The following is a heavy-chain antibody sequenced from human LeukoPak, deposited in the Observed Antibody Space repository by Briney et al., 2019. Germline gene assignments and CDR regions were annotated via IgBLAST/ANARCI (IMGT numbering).Heavy chain of an antibody. Sequence: GGSLRLSCAASGFTFSSYSMNWVRQAPGKGLEWVSSISSSSTYIYYADSVKGRFTISRDNANNSLYLQMNSLRAEDTAVYYCARGTGAGLVQAYYFDHWGQGTLVTVSS. CDR1: GFTFSSYS. CDR2: ISSSSTYI. CDR3: ARGTGAGLVQAYYFDH. D-gene: IGHD3/OR15-3a*01. J-gene: IGHJ4*02. V-gene: IGHV3-21*01.